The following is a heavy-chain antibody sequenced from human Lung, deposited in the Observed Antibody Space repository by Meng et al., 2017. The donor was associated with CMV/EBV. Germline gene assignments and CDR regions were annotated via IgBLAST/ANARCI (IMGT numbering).Heavy chain of an antibody. CDR1: GFTFSSYW. V-gene: IGHV3-7*01. CDR2: IKQDGSEK. J-gene: IGHJ4*02. CDR3: ARGRVGTTWLD. D-gene: IGHD2/OR15-2a*01. Sequence: SCAASGFTFSSYWMSWVRQAPGKGLEWVANIKQDGSEKYYVDSVKGRFTISRDNAKNSLYLHMNSLRAEDTAVYYCARGRVGTTWLDWGQGTLVTVSS.